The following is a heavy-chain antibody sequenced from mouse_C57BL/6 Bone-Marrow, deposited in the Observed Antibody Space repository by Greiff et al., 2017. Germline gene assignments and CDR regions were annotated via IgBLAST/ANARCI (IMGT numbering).Heavy chain of an antibody. J-gene: IGHJ2*01. D-gene: IGHD1-1*01. CDR3: ARGYYGSWGYFDY. CDR1: GYAFSSSW. Sequence: VQLVESGPELVKPGASVKISCKASGYAFSSSWMNWVKQRPGKGLEWIGRIYPGDGDTNYNGKFKGKATLTADKSSSTAYMQLSSLTSEDSAVYFCARGYYGSWGYFDYWGQGTTLTVSS. V-gene: IGHV1-82*01. CDR2: IYPGDGDT.